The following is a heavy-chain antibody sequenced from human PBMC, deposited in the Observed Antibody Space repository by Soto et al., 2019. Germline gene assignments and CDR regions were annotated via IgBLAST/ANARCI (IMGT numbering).Heavy chain of an antibody. CDR1: GGSFSGYY. J-gene: IGHJ4*02. V-gene: IGHV4-34*01. CDR2: INHSGST. CDR3: ARDRCTNGVCYYVFDY. Sequence: TLSLTCAVYGGSFSGYYWSWIRQPPGKGLEWIGEINHSGSTNYNPSLKSRVTISVDTSKNQFSLKLSSVTAADTAVYYCARDRCTNGVCYYVFDYWGQGTLVTVSS. D-gene: IGHD2-8*01.